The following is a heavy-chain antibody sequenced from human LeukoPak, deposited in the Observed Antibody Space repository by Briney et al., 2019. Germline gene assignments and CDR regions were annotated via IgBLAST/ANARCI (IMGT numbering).Heavy chain of an antibody. V-gene: IGHV1-69*13. CDR1: GGTFSSYA. CDR2: IIPIFGTA. Sequence: SVKVPCKASGGTFSSYAISWVRQAPGQGLEWMGGIIPIFGTANYAQKFQGRVTITADESTSTAYMELSSLRSEDTAVYYCARVPRHNYYGSGSLDYWGQGTLVTVSS. J-gene: IGHJ4*02. D-gene: IGHD3-10*01. CDR3: ARVPRHNYYGSGSLDY.